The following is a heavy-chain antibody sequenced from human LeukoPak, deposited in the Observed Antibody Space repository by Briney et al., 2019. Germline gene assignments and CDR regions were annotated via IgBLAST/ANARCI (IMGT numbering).Heavy chain of an antibody. D-gene: IGHD3-22*01. CDR1: GFTFGSYA. V-gene: IGHV3-23*01. CDR2: ITGSGGST. CDR3: AKDLWPPHYYDSNNYHAFDI. Sequence: GGSLRLSCAASGFTFGSYAMSWVRQAPGKGLEWVSTITGSGGSTYYADSVKGRFTISRDNSKNTLYLQMNSLRAEDTAVYYCAKDLWPPHYYDSNNYHAFDIWGQGTMVTASS. J-gene: IGHJ3*02.